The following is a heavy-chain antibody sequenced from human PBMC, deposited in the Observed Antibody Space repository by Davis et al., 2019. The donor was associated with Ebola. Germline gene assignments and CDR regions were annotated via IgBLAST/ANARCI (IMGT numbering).Heavy chain of an antibody. V-gene: IGHV3-23*01. Sequence: GESLKISCAASGFIFSSHVMSWVRQAPGKGLEWVSTILHSGGNTYYPDSVKGRFTISRDNSKNTLYLQMNSLRAEDTAVYYCARNNYNYVSWGQGTLVTVSS. CDR2: ILHSGGNT. CDR1: GFIFSSHV. CDR3: ARNNYNYVS. D-gene: IGHD1-7*01. J-gene: IGHJ4*02.